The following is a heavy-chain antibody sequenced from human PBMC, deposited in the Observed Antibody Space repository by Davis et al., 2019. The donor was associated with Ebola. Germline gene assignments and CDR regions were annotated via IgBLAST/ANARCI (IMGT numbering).Heavy chain of an antibody. V-gene: IGHV5-51*01. D-gene: IGHD2-15*01. CDR3: ARVSCAGGSCPLGP. J-gene: IGHJ5*02. CDR2: IYPGDSDT. Sequence: GESLKISCKGSGYSFSSFWIGWVRQMPGKGLEWMGIIYPGDSDTTYSPSFEGHVTISVDKSTTTAYLQWSSLKVSDSATYYCARVSCAGGSCPLGPWGQGTQITVAS. CDR1: GYSFSSFW.